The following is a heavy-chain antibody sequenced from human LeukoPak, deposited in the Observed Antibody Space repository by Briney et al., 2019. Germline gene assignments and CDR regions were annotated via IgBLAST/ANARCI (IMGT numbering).Heavy chain of an antibody. D-gene: IGHD3-9*01. CDR3: ARSYFDVLTNYYMWLAP. CDR2: INLNSGDT. V-gene: IGHV1-2*02. Sequence: ASVKLSCKASGYTFTDYYIHWVQQAPGKGLEWMGWINLNSGDTYYAQNFQDRVTMTGDTSNSTAYLELSSLRSDDPDVFYCARSYFDVLTNYYMWLAPWGQGTLVTVSS. CDR1: GYTFTDYY. J-gene: IGHJ5*02.